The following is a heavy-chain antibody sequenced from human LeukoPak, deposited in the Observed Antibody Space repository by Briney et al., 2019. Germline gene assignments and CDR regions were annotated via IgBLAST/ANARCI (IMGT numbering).Heavy chain of an antibody. CDR2: MSSGGTYI. CDR1: GFTFSSFA. J-gene: IGHJ4*02. V-gene: IGHV3-21*01. Sequence: GGSLRLSCAASGFTFSSFAMTWVRQAPGKGLEWVSSMSSGGTYIYYPDSVRGRFTISRDNAKNSLYLLMNNLRPEDTGVYYCARDRPTGVSRVFLVQWGQGTLVTVSS. CDR3: ARDRPTGVSRVFLVQ. D-gene: IGHD3-3*01.